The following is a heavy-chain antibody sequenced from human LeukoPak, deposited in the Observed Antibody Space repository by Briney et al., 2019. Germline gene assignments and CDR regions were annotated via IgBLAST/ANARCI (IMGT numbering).Heavy chain of an antibody. CDR3: ARVMNYYDSSGTYLYYFDY. CDR1: GYTLISYY. D-gene: IGHD3-22*01. Sequence: AAVKVSCQASGYTLISYYIHWVRQPPGQGLEWMGLLSPNSGDTNYAQKFQGRVTMTRDTSISTASMELSSLSSDDTAVYYCARVMNYYDSSGTYLYYFDYWGQGTLVTVSS. V-gene: IGHV1-2*02. CDR2: LSPNSGDT. J-gene: IGHJ4*02.